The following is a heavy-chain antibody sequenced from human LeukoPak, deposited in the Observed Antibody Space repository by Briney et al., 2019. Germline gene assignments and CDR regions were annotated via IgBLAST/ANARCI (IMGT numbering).Heavy chain of an antibody. D-gene: IGHD3-16*02. CDR2: INPNTGDT. Sequence: GASVKVSCKTSGYTFTGHYMHWVRQAPGQGLEWMGWINPNTGDTNYAQKFQGRVTMTRDTSISTVYMELSRLRSDDTAVYYCARARFEWGNYRDAFDIWGQGTMVTVSS. V-gene: IGHV1-2*02. J-gene: IGHJ3*02. CDR1: GYTFTGHY. CDR3: ARARFEWGNYRDAFDI.